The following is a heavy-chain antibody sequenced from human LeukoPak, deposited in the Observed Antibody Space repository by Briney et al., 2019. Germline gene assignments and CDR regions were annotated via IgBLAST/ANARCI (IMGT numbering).Heavy chain of an antibody. Sequence: SETLSLTCAVYGGSFSGYYWSWIRQPPGKRLEWIGEINHSGSTNYNPSLKSRVTISVDTSKNQFSLKLSSVTAADTAVYYCARTARYDFWSGYPPSAGRIRNWFDPWGQGTLVTVSS. V-gene: IGHV4-34*01. CDR1: GGSFSGYY. J-gene: IGHJ5*02. D-gene: IGHD3-3*01. CDR2: INHSGST. CDR3: ARTARYDFWSGYPPSAGRIRNWFDP.